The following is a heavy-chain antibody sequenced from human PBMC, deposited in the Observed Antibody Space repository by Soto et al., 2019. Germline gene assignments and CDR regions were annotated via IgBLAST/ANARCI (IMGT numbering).Heavy chain of an antibody. CDR2: IDWDDDK. Sequence: SGPTLVNPTQTLTLTCIFSGFSLTTDRMCVNWIRQPPGKAPEWLALIDWDDDKFYSTSLRTRLSISKDTSKNQVVLTMINMDPVDTATYYCARARHDGYNRLLMDYWGQGALVTVSS. J-gene: IGHJ4*02. D-gene: IGHD1-1*01. CDR3: ARARHDGYNRLLMDY. V-gene: IGHV2-70*01. CDR1: GFSLTTDRMC.